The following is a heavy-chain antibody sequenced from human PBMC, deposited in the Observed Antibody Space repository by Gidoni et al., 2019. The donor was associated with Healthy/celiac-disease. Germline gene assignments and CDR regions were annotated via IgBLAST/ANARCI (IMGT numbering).Heavy chain of an antibody. CDR2: MNPNSGNT. CDR3: ARLVTWFDP. V-gene: IGHV1-8*01. J-gene: IGHJ5*02. Sequence: HLVQSGAEAKTPGASVKVSCKASGYTFTSYASDWVRQATGQGLEWMGWMNPNSGNTGYAQKFQGRVTMTRNTSISTAYMELSSLGSEDTAVYYWARLVTWFDPWGQGTLVTVSS. CDR1: GYTFTSYA. D-gene: IGHD2-21*02.